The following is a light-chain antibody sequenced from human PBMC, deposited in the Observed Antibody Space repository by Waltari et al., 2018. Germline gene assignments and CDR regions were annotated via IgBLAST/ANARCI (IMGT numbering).Light chain of an antibody. CDR1: QTISTY. CDR3: HQSHTVPHT. Sequence: DLQMTQSPSSLSASVVDSVTIPCRASQTISTYLNWYQQTAGKAPKPLIYAASALQSGVPSRFRGSGSGTDFTLTITSLQPEDFATYYCHQSHTVPHTFGQGTKLEIK. CDR2: AAS. V-gene: IGKV1-39*01. J-gene: IGKJ2*01.